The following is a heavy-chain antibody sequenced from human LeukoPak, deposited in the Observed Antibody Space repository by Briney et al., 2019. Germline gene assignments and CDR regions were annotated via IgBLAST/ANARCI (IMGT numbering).Heavy chain of an antibody. J-gene: IGHJ3*02. CDR3: ARDRRIQLWPHGDAFDI. CDR1: GYTFTSYG. D-gene: IGHD5-18*01. Sequence: ASVKVSCKASGYTFTSYGISWVRQAPGQGLEWMGWISAYNGNTNYAQKLQGRVTMTTDTSTSTAYMELSSLRSEDTAVYYCARDRRIQLWPHGDAFDIWGQGTMVTVSS. V-gene: IGHV1-18*01. CDR2: ISAYNGNT.